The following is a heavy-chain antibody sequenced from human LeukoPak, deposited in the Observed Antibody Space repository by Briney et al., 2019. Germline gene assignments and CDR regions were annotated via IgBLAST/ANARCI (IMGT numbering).Heavy chain of an antibody. CDR2: ISGSGGST. D-gene: IGHD6-6*01. Sequence: GGSLRLSCEASGFTFSSYAMSWVRQARGKGLEWVSAISGSGGSTYYADSVKGRFTISRDNSKNTLYLQMNSLRAEDTAVYYCARHYSSIPPIWGQGTMVTVSS. J-gene: IGHJ3*02. CDR1: GFTFSSYA. CDR3: ARHYSSIPPI. V-gene: IGHV3-23*01.